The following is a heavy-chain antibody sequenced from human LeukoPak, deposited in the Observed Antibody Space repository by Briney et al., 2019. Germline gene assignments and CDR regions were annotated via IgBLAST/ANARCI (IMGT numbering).Heavy chain of an antibody. Sequence: GGSLRLSCAASGFTFSSYSMNWVRQAPGKGLKWVSSISSSSSYIYYADSVKGRFTISRDNAKNSLYLQMNSLRAEDTAVYYCARGTRVTYCSSTSCPSVYWGQGTLVTVSS. J-gene: IGHJ4*02. D-gene: IGHD2-2*01. V-gene: IGHV3-21*01. CDR3: ARGTRVTYCSSTSCPSVY. CDR2: ISSSSSYI. CDR1: GFTFSSYS.